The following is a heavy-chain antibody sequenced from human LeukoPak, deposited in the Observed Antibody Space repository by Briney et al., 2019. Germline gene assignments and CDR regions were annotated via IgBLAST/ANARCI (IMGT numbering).Heavy chain of an antibody. Sequence: SETLSLTCTVSGGSVSSSSYSWGWIRQPPGKGLDWIGSIYYTGSTYYNPSLKSRVTISVDTSKNHFSLKLTSVTAADTAVYYCARLPAARSYFDLWGQGTLVTVSS. CDR1: GGSVSSSSYS. V-gene: IGHV4-39*02. CDR3: ARLPAARSYFDL. J-gene: IGHJ4*02. CDR2: IYYTGST. D-gene: IGHD2-2*01.